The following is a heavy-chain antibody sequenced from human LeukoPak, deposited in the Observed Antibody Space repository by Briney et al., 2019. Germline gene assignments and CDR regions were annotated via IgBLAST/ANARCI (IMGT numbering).Heavy chain of an antibody. J-gene: IGHJ4*02. Sequence: SETLSLTCTVSGGSISSGGYYWSWIRQHPGKGLEWIGYTYYSGSTYYNPSLKSRVTISVDTSKNQFSLKLSSVTAADTAVYYCARDYGDYYFDYWGQGTLVTVSS. V-gene: IGHV4-31*03. CDR1: GGSISSGGYY. D-gene: IGHD4-17*01. CDR2: TYYSGST. CDR3: ARDYGDYYFDY.